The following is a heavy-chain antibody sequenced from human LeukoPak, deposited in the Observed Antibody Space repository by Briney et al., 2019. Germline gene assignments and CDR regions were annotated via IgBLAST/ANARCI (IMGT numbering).Heavy chain of an antibody. D-gene: IGHD6-19*01. CDR3: ARARGAVAIDY. CDR1: VDSFSGYY. CDR2: TNDSGST. J-gene: IGHJ4*02. V-gene: IGHV4-34*01. Sequence: SETLSLTCAVYVDSFSGYYWTWIRQPPGKGLEWIGETNDSGSTNYNPSLKSRVTISVDRSKNQFSLKLSSVTAADTAVYYCARARGAVAIDYWGQGTLVTVSS.